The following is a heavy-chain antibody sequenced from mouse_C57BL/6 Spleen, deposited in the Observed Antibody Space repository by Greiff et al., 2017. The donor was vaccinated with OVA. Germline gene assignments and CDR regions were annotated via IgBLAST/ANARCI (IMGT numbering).Heavy chain of an antibody. Sequence: EVQLQQSGPELVKPGASVKISCKASGYTFTDYYMNWVKQSHGKSLEWIRDINPNNGGTSYNQKFKGKATLTVDKSSSTAYMELRSLTSEDSAVYYCAYYYGPYWGQGTTLTVSS. CDR2: INPNNGGT. V-gene: IGHV1-26*01. CDR1: GYTFTDYY. CDR3: AYYYGPY. J-gene: IGHJ2*01. D-gene: IGHD1-1*01.